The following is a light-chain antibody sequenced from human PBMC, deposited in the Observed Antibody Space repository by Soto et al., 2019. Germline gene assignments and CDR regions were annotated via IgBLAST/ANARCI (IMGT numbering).Light chain of an antibody. J-gene: IGKJ1*01. CDR1: QSVGSTY. CDR2: DVS. Sequence: EIVLTQSPGTLSLSPGERATLSCRASQSVGSTYLAWYQQKPGQAPRLLIYDVSRRATGIPDRFSGSGSGTDFTLTVSRLEPEDFAVYYCQQYGSSPETFGQGTKVDIK. CDR3: QQYGSSPET. V-gene: IGKV3-20*01.